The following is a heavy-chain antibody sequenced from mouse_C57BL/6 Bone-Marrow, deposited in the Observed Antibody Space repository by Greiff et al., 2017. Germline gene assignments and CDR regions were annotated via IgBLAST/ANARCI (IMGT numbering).Heavy chain of an antibody. CDR2: LWSDGST. Sequence: VQLQQSGPGLVQPSQSLSITCTVSGFSLTSYGVHWVRQSPGKGLEWLGVLWSDGSTDYHAAFISRLSISKDNSKSQVFFKMNSLQADDTAIYYCARGRDYYGSSYNYAMDYWGQGTSVTVSS. D-gene: IGHD1-1*01. J-gene: IGHJ4*01. V-gene: IGHV2-2*01. CDR1: GFSLTSYG. CDR3: ARGRDYYGSSYNYAMDY.